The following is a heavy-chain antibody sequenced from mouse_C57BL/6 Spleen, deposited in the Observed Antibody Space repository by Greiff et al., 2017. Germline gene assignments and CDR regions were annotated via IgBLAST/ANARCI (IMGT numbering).Heavy chain of an antibody. Sequence: EVMLVESGGDLVKPGGSLKLSCAASGFTFSSYGMSWVRQTPDKRLEWVATISSGGSYTYYPDSVKGRFTISRDNAKNTLYLQMSSLKSEDTAMYYCARRLITTVVAYYFDYWGQGTTRTVSS. V-gene: IGHV5-6*02. CDR3: ARRLITTVVAYYFDY. CDR2: ISSGGSYT. CDR1: GFTFSSYG. D-gene: IGHD1-1*01. J-gene: IGHJ2*01.